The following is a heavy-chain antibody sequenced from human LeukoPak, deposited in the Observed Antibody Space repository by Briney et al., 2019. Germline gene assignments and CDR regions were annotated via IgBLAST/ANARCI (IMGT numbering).Heavy chain of an antibody. CDR3: ARDRTPYSSGWYGDWWFDP. J-gene: IGHJ5*02. CDR2: ICSSSSYI. Sequence: GGSLRLSCAASGFTFSSYSMNWVRQAPGKGLEWVSSICSSSSYIYYADSVKGRFTISRDNAKNSLYLQMNSLRAEDTAVYYCARDRTPYSSGWYGDWWFDPWGQGTLVTVSS. V-gene: IGHV3-21*01. D-gene: IGHD6-19*01. CDR1: GFTFSSYS.